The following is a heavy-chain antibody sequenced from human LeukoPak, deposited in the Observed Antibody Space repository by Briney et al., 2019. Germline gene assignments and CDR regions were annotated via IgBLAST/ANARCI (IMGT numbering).Heavy chain of an antibody. CDR2: INHSGST. CDR1: GGSFSGYY. V-gene: IGHV4-34*01. J-gene: IGHJ5*02. D-gene: IGHD6-13*01. Sequence: SETLSLTCAVYGGSFSGYYWSWIRQPPGKGLEWIGEINHSGSTNYNPSLKSRVTISVDTSMNQFSLKLSSVTAADTAVYYCVRYSSSYNWFDPWGQGTLVTVSS. CDR3: VRYSSSYNWFDP.